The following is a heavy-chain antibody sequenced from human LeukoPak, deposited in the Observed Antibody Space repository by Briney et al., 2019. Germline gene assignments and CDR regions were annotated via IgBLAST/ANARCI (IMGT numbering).Heavy chain of an antibody. D-gene: IGHD6-13*01. V-gene: IGHV3-30*18. CDR1: GFTFSSYG. CDR2: ISYDGSNK. CDR3: AKEGYSSSWDTSDAFDI. Sequence: PGGSLRLSCAASGFTFSSYGMHWVRQAPGKGLEWVAVISYDGSNKYYADSVKGRFTISRDNSKNTLYLQMNSLRAEDTAVYYCAKEGYSSSWDTSDAFDIWGQGTMVTVSS. J-gene: IGHJ3*02.